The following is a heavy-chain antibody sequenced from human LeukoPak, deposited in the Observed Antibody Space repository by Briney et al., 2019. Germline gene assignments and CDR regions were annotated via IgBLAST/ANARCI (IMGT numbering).Heavy chain of an antibody. V-gene: IGHV1-18*01. Sequence: ASVKVSCKTSGYIFTIYGISWVRQAPGQGVEWMGWISGHNGNTNYAQKFQDRVTMTTDTSTTTGYLELRRLRSDDTAVYYCARDRNMYGIVNMFDNWGQGTLVTVSS. CDR3: ARDRNMYGIVNMFDN. J-gene: IGHJ4*02. CDR1: GYIFTIYG. CDR2: ISGHNGNT. D-gene: IGHD1-26*01.